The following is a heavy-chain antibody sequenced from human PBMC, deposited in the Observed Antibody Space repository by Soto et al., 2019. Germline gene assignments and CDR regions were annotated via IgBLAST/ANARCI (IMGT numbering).Heavy chain of an antibody. Sequence: AASVKVSCKASGYTFSDHYLHWVRQAPGQGLEWMGIIHPTGGSTSYAQKFQDRVTMTTDTSTSTVYMELRSLRSDDTAMFYCARGSELDTWGQGTLVTVSS. V-gene: IGHV1-46*01. J-gene: IGHJ5*02. CDR2: IHPTGGST. CDR1: GYTFSDHY. D-gene: IGHD1-26*01. CDR3: ARGSELDT.